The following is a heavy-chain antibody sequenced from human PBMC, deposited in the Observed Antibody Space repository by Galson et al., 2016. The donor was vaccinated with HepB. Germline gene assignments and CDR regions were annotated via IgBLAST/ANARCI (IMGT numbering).Heavy chain of an antibody. J-gene: IGHJ4*02. CDR1: GYSFTSYR. V-gene: IGHV5-10-1*01. CDR3: ASPGLSYSGWYKS. D-gene: IGHD6-19*01. CDR2: IDPTDSYT. Sequence: QSGAEVKKPGESLRISCKGSGYSFTSYRISWVRQMPGKGLEWMGRIDPTDSYTNYSPSFQGHVTISADKSISTAYVQWSSLKASDTAMYYCASPGLSYSGWYKSWGQGTLVTVSS.